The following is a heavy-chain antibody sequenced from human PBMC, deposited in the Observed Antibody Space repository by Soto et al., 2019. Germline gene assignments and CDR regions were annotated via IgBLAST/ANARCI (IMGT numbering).Heavy chain of an antibody. CDR1: GGSFSGYY. D-gene: IGHD6-19*01. Sequence: SETLSLTCTVYGGSFSGYYWSWIRQPAGKGLEWIGDIDLGGSTYYSPSLTGRVTISIDTSKNQFSLTLRSVTAADTAVYYFGRRRSDSSARGVRDYYAMDVWGQGTLVTVSS. CDR2: IDLGGST. CDR3: GRRRSDSSARGVRDYYAMDV. J-gene: IGHJ6*02. V-gene: IGHV4-34*01.